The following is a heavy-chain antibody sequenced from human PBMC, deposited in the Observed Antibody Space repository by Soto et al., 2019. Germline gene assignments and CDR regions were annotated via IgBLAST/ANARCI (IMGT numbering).Heavy chain of an antibody. CDR1: GGSISSYY. V-gene: IGHV4-59*01. CDR3: ARVAGGYCSGGSCYSEYYFDY. J-gene: IGHJ4*02. CDR2: IYYSGST. Sequence: SETLSLTCTVSGGSISSYYWSWIRQPPGKGLEWIGYIYYSGSTNYNPSLKSRVTISVDTSKNQFSLKLSSVTAADTAVYYCARVAGGYCSGGSCYSEYYFDYWGQGTLVTVSS. D-gene: IGHD2-15*01.